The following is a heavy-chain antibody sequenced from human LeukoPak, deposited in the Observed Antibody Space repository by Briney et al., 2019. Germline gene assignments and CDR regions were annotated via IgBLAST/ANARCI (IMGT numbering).Heavy chain of an antibody. CDR2: IKQDGSGQ. CDR1: GLTFRNFW. V-gene: IGHV3-7*01. J-gene: IGHJ3*02. D-gene: IGHD6-6*01. CDR3: TREYSSSSGRAFDI. Sequence: GGSLRLSCAASGLTFRNFWMCWVRQAPGKGLEWAATIKQDGSGQYYVDSVKGRFTISRDNAQNSLYLQMNSLRAEDTAVYYCTREYSSSSGRAFDIWGQGTMVTVSS.